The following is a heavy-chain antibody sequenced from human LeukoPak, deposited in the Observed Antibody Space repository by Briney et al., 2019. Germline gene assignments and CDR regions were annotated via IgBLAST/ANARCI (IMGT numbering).Heavy chain of an antibody. CDR1: GFTFSSSG. V-gene: IGHV3-33*01. CDR2: IWYDGGNK. D-gene: IGHD3-10*01. CDR3: ARDQAGKYDY. J-gene: IGHJ4*02. Sequence: GGSLRLSCAASGFTFSSSGMHWVRQAPGKGLEWVAVIWYDGGNKYYADSVKGRFTISRDNSKNTLYMQMSSLRAEDTAVYYCARDQAGKYDYWGQGTLVIVSS.